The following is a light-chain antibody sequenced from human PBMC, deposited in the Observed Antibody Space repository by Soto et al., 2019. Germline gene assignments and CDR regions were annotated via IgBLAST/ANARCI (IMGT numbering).Light chain of an antibody. CDR2: EGG. J-gene: IGLJ1*01. Sequence: QSVLTQPASVSGSPGQSITISCTGTSSDVGNYNFVSWYQQHLGKAPKLMISEGGKRPSGVSDRFSGSKSGNTASLTISGLQAEDEADYYCCSYAGISTYVFGPGTKLTVL. CDR1: SSDVGNYNF. CDR3: CSYAGISTYV. V-gene: IGLV2-23*01.